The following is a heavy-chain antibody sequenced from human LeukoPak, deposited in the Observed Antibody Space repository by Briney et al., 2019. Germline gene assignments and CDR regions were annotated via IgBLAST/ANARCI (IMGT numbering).Heavy chain of an antibody. Sequence: ASVKVSCKASGGTFSSYAISWVRQAPGQGLEWMGGIIPIFGSANYAQKFQGRVTITADESTSTAYMELSSLRSEDTAVYFCARDTGFSMVRGILFWGQGTLVTVSS. CDR1: GGTFSSYA. CDR2: IIPIFGSA. V-gene: IGHV1-69*13. CDR3: ARDTGFSMVRGILF. D-gene: IGHD3-10*01. J-gene: IGHJ4*02.